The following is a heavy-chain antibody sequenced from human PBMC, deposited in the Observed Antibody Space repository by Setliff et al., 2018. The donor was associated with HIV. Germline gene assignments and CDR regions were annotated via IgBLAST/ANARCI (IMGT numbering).Heavy chain of an antibody. CDR2: IDYSGNT. CDR1: GGSLSSTTYY. Sequence: LSLTCTVSGGSLSSTTYYWGWIRQPPGKGLEWIGIIDYSGNTYYNPSLKSRITISVDTSKNQFSLKLSSVTAADTAVYYCERSGPVWFGEPPYYFDSWGLGTLVTVS. D-gene: IGHD3-10*01. J-gene: IGHJ4*02. V-gene: IGHV4-39*07. CDR3: ERSGPVWFGEPPYYFDS.